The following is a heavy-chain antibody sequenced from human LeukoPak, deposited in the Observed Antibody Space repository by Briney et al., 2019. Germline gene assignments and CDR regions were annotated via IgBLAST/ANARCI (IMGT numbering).Heavy chain of an antibody. J-gene: IGHJ3*02. CDR3: ARGRIVGATTHAFDI. V-gene: IGHV4-39*07. D-gene: IGHD1-26*01. CDR1: GDSIRSSPYY. CDR2: IYYIGST. Sequence: SVTLSLTCTVSGDSIRSSPYYWGWIRQPPGKGLEWIGSIYYIGSTHYNPSLKRRATISVDTSKNQFSLKLSSVTAADTAVYYCARGRIVGATTHAFDIWGQGTMVTVSS.